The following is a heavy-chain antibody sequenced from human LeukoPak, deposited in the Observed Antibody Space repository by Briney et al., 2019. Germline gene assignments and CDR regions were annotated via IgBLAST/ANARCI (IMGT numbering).Heavy chain of an antibody. J-gene: IGHJ4*02. V-gene: IGHV1-46*01. CDR1: GCSFSSYS. CDR3: FLAAAGIFDY. CDR2: INPSGGST. Sequence: ASVKVSCKASGCSFSSYSISWVRQAPGQGLEWMGIINPSGGSTSYAQKFQGRVTMTRDTSTSTVYMELSSLRSEDTAVYYCFLAAAGIFDYWGQGTLVTVSS. D-gene: IGHD6-13*01.